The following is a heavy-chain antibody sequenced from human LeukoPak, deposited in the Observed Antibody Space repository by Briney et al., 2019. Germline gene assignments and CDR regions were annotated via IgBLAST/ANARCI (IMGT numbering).Heavy chain of an antibody. D-gene: IGHD2-15*01. J-gene: IGHJ3*02. V-gene: IGHV4-34*01. CDR3: ARWDCSGGSCSYNAFDI. CDR1: GGSFSGYY. CDR2: INHSGST. Sequence: SETLSLTCAVYGGSFSGYYWSWIRQPPGKGLEWIGEINHSGSTNYNPSLKSRVTISVDTSKNQFSLKLSSVTAADTAVYYCARWDCSGGSCSYNAFDIWGQGTMVTVSS.